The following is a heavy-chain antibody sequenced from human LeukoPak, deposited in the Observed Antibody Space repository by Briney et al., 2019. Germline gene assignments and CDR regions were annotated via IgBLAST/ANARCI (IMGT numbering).Heavy chain of an antibody. Sequence: ASVKVSCKASGDTFTSYNINWVRQAPGQGLEWVGWISVYKGNTNYAQKLQGRVTMTTDTSTSTAYMELRSLRSDDTAVYYCARDSGSYYDYWGQGTLVTVSS. J-gene: IGHJ4*02. CDR1: GDTFTSYN. CDR3: ARDSGSYYDY. V-gene: IGHV1-18*01. D-gene: IGHD3-10*01. CDR2: ISVYKGNT.